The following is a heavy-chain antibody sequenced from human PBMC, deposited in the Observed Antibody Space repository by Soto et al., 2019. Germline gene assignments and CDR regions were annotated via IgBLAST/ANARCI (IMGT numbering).Heavy chain of an antibody. CDR3: AAKPPGYYYAMDV. Sequence: GGSLRLSCAASGFTFSNYAMHWVRQAPGKGLEWVTIISYDGGNGYYADSVKGRFTISRDNSKNTLYLQMNSLRPEDTAVYYCAAKPPGYYYAMDVWGQGTTVTVSS. CDR2: ISYDGGNG. J-gene: IGHJ6*02. V-gene: IGHV3-30-3*01. CDR1: GFTFSNYA.